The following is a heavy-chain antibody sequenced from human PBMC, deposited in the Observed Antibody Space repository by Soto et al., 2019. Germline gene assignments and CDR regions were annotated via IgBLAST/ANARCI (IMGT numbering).Heavy chain of an antibody. CDR1: SVSNAW. J-gene: IGHJ4*02. D-gene: IGHD6-19*01. CDR3: TTRWVAGTRSSSGDY. Sequence: SVSNAWMNWVRQAPGKGREWVGRIKTKTDGGTTDYAAPVKGRFTISRDDSKNTLYLQMNSLKTEDTAVYYCTTRWVAGTRSSSGDYWGQGTLVTVSS. CDR2: IKTKTDGGTT. V-gene: IGHV3-15*07.